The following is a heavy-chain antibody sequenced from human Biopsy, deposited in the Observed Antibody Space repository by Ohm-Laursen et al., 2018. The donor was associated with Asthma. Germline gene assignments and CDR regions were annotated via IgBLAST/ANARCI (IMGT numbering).Heavy chain of an antibody. CDR1: GFSFGSYG. CDR2: MSFDGRQT. D-gene: IGHD1-26*01. CDR3: AKELFPGWELRRGPDS. V-gene: IGHV3-30*18. J-gene: IGHJ4*02. Sequence: SLRLSCTASGFSFGSYGMHWVRQAPGKGLEWVAVMSFDGRQTYYADSVKGRFTISRDNSKNTLYLQMNSLRAEDTAVYYCAKELFPGWELRRGPDSWGQGTLVTVSS.